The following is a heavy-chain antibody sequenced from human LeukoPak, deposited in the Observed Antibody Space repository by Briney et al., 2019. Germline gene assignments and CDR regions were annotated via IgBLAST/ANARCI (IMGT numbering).Heavy chain of an antibody. V-gene: IGHV4-59*01. CDR2: IYYSGST. CDR3: ARAGLILTGYYTYDY. D-gene: IGHD3-9*01. CDR1: GGSISSYY. Sequence: PSQTLSLTCTVSGGSISSYYWSWIRQPPGKGLEWIGYIYYSGSTNYNPSLKSRVTISVDTSKNQFSLKLSSVTAADTAVYYCARAGLILTGYYTYDYWGQGTLVTVSS. J-gene: IGHJ4*02.